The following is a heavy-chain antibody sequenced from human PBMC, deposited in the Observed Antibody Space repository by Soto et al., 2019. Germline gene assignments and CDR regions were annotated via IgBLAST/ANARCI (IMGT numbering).Heavy chain of an antibody. CDR1: GYTFTSYG. D-gene: IGHD5-12*01. CDR3: AREYSGYGGYYYYYGMDV. Sequence: GASVKVSCKASGYTFTSYGISWVRQAPGQGLEWMGWISAYNGNTNYAQKLQGRVTMTTDTSTSTAYMELRSLRSDDTAVYYCAREYSGYGGYYYYYGMDVWGQGTTVTVSS. J-gene: IGHJ6*02. CDR2: ISAYNGNT. V-gene: IGHV1-18*01.